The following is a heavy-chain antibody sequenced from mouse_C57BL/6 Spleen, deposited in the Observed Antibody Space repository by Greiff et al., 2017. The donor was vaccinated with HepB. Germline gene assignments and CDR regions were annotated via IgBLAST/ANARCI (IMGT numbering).Heavy chain of an antibody. CDR2: IHPNSGST. Sequence: QVQLQQPGAELVKPGASVKLSCKASGYTFTSYWMHWVKQRPGQGLEWIGMIHPNSGSTNYNEKFKSKATLTVDKSSSTAYMQLSSLTSEDSAVYYCARSRDSSGSYYAMDYWGQGTSVTVSS. D-gene: IGHD3-2*02. CDR1: GYTFTSYW. J-gene: IGHJ4*01. V-gene: IGHV1-64*01. CDR3: ARSRDSSGSYYAMDY.